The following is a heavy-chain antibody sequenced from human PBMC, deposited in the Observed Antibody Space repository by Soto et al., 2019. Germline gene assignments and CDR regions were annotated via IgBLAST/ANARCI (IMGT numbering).Heavy chain of an antibody. J-gene: IGHJ4*02. CDR1: GGTFSSYA. V-gene: IGHV1-69*01. CDR2: IIPIFGTA. CDR3: ARGSRGIEAAGCCGDH. D-gene: IGHD6-13*01. Sequence: QVQLVQSGAEVKKPGSSVKVSCKASGGTFSSYAISWVRQAPGQGLEWMGGIIPIFGTANYAQKFQGRVTITAEDDTRTADKELSSLMSEEKAADYCARGSRGIEAAGCCGDHWGQGTLVTVSS.